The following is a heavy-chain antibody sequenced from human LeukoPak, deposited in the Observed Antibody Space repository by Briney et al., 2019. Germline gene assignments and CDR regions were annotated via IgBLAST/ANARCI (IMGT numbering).Heavy chain of an antibody. CDR3: ARYVRLGYCTRGVCYTGPDY. CDR1: GYSFSNYW. D-gene: IGHD2-8*01. CDR2: IDPSDSYT. Sequence: GESLKISCKGSGYSFSNYWITWVRQKPGKGLEWMGRIDPSDSYTNYSPSFQGHVSISADKSINSAYLQWSSLKASDTAMYYCARYVRLGYCTRGVCYTGPDYWGQGTLVTVSS. J-gene: IGHJ4*02. V-gene: IGHV5-10-1*01.